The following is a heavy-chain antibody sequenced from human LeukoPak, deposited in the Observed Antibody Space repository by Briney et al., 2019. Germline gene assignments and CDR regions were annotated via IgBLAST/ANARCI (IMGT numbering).Heavy chain of an antibody. CDR2: IYYSGST. V-gene: IGHV4-39*07. Sequence: PSETLSLTCTVSGGSISSSSYYWGWIRQPPGKGLEWIGSIYYSGSTYYNPSLKSRVTISVDTSKNQFSLKLSSVTAADTAVYYCARVGMGGCSSTSCYGYYYYYMDVWGKGTTVTISS. D-gene: IGHD2-2*01. CDR1: GGSISSSSYY. CDR3: ARVGMGGCSSTSCYGYYYYYMDV. J-gene: IGHJ6*03.